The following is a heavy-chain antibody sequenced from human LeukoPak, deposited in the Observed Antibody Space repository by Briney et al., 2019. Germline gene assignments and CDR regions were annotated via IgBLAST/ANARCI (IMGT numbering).Heavy chain of an antibody. J-gene: IGHJ5*02. CDR3: ARDRRSPQDNWFDP. CDR1: GFTFSSYS. CDR2: ISSSSSYI. Sequence: GGSLRLSCAASGFTFSSYSMNWVRQAPGKGLEWVSSISSSSSYIYYADSVKGRFTISRDNAKNSLYLQMNSLRAEDTAVYYCARDRRSPQDNWFDPWGQGTLVTASS. D-gene: IGHD6-13*01. V-gene: IGHV3-21*01.